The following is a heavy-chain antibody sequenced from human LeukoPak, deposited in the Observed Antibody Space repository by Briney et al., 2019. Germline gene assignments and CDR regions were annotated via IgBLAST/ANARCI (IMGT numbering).Heavy chain of an antibody. J-gene: IGHJ4*02. Sequence: TASETLSLTCAVYGGPFSGYYWSWIRQPPGKGLEWIGEINHSGSANYNPSLQSRVTISIDTSKNQFSLRVNSVTAADTAIYFCARAGGRVGQSLDFDYWGQGVLVTVSP. D-gene: IGHD4-23*01. V-gene: IGHV4-34*01. CDR2: INHSGSA. CDR3: ARAGGRVGQSLDFDY. CDR1: GGPFSGYY.